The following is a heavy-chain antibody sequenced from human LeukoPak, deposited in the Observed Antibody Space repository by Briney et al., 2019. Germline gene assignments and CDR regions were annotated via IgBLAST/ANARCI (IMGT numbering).Heavy chain of an antibody. V-gene: IGHV4-59*08. J-gene: IGHJ3*02. CDR1: GGSISSYY. CDR2: IYYSGST. CDR3: ARHRVERYFIGPPDGAFDI. Sequence: SETLSLTCTVSGGSISSYYWSWIRQPPGKGLEWIGYIYYSGSTNYNPSLKSRVTISVDTSKNQFSLKLSSVTAADTAVYYCARHRVERYFIGPPDGAFDIWGQGTMVTVSP. D-gene: IGHD3-9*01.